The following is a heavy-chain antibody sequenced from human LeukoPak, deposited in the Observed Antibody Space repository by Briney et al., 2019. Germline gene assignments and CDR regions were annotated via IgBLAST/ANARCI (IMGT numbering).Heavy chain of an antibody. CDR2: INHRGST. Sequence: SETLSLTCAIYGGSFSGYYWSWIRQPPGKGLEWIGEINHRGSTNYNPSLKSRVTISVDTSKNQFSLKLSSVTAADTAVYYCARVGKFYYYDSSGYVDYWGQGTLVTVSS. D-gene: IGHD3-22*01. J-gene: IGHJ4*02. CDR1: GGSFSGYY. V-gene: IGHV4-34*01. CDR3: ARVGKFYYYDSSGYVDY.